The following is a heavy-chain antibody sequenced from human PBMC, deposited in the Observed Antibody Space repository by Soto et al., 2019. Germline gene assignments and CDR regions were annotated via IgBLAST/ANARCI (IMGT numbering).Heavy chain of an antibody. CDR2: AYYSGTT. J-gene: IGHJ6*02. CDR3: ATRTGRNYYGMDV. Sequence: QVQLQELGPGLVKPSETLSLTCTVSGDSINAYYWNWIRQPPGKGLEWIGYAYYSGTTNYNPSLKSRVSISVDKSKNQFSLKLNSVTVADSAVYYCATRTGRNYYGMDVWGQGTTVIVSS. D-gene: IGHD7-27*01. V-gene: IGHV4-59*03. CDR1: GDSINAYY.